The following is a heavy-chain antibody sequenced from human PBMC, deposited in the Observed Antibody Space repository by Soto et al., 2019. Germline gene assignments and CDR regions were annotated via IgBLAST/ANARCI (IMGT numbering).Heavy chain of an antibody. CDR3: ARDSGSNQGGYYYGMDV. CDR1: GYTFTIYC. D-gene: IGHD1-26*01. V-gene: IGHV1-18*01. CDR2: ISAYNGNT. Sequence: ASVKVSCKASGYTFTIYCISWVRQAPGQGLEWMGWISAYNGNTNYAQKLQGRVTMTTDTSTSTAYMELRSLRSDDTAVYYCARDSGSNQGGYYYGMDVWGQGTTVSVSS. J-gene: IGHJ6*02.